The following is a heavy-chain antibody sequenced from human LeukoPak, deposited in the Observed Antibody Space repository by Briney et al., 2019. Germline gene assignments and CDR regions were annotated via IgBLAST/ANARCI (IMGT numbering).Heavy chain of an antibody. J-gene: IGHJ4*02. D-gene: IGHD3-3*01. CDR2: ISSSSSSI. CDR1: GFTFTTYS. V-gene: IGHV3-48*01. Sequence: GGSLTLSCAASGFTFTTYSMNWVRQAPGKGLEWVSYISSSSSSIYYADSVKGRFTISRDNARNSLYLQMNSLRAEDTAVYYCARAYDFWSGYYPTYFDYWGQGTLVIVSS. CDR3: ARAYDFWSGYYPTYFDY.